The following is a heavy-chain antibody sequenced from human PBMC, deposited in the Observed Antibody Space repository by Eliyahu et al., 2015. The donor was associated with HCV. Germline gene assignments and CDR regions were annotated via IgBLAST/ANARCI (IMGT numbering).Heavy chain of an antibody. J-gene: IGHJ4*02. CDR3: VQGEPGFDDLR. V-gene: IGHV3-23*01. Sequence: EVQLLQSGGELVQSGGSLRLSCAASGFEFSAFAMTWVRQSPGKGLEWVSGISGSGFSTYYADSVRDRFTISRDNSKSLLNLQMDSLRGEDSAVYYCVQGEPGFDDLRWGQGTLVTVSS. CDR1: GFEFSAFA. D-gene: IGHD3-9*01. CDR2: ISGSGFST.